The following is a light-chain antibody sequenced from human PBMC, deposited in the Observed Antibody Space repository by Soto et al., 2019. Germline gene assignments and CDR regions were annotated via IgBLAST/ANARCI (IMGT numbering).Light chain of an antibody. V-gene: IGKV1-33*01. CDR3: QQYDNLLPIT. Sequence: IQITQSTSSLSASVGDRVTITCQASQDISKNLNWYQQKPGKAPKLLIYDASSLQTGVPSRFSRSGSATHFTFTSSSLQPEDVATYYCQQYDNLLPITFGQGTRLEIK. J-gene: IGKJ5*01. CDR1: QDISKN. CDR2: DAS.